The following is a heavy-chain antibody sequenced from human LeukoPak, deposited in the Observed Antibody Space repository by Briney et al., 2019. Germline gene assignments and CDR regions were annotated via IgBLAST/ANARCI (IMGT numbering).Heavy chain of an antibody. CDR1: GDTLTAYY. J-gene: IGHJ3*02. D-gene: IGHD3-22*01. CDR3: ARPYYESSGLYVDAFDI. Sequence: GASVKVSCKASGDTLTAYYLHWVRQAPGQGLEWMGRINPNSGGTTYAQKFQGRVTMTRDTSIGTAYMELSSLRSDDTAVYYCARPYYESSGLYVDAFDIWGQGTMVTVSS. CDR2: INPNSGGT. V-gene: IGHV1-2*06.